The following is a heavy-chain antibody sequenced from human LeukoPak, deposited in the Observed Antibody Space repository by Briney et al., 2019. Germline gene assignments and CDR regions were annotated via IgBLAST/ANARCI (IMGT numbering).Heavy chain of an antibody. D-gene: IGHD2-2*01. CDR2: KYYSGSA. J-gene: IGHJ3*02. V-gene: IGHV4-31*03. Sequence: SETLSLTCNVSGVSVSDGRYYWTWIRKPPGKGLEWIGYKYYSGSAKYNPSLKSRLTISIDTSKNQFSLQLSSVTAADTATYYCATPYCSSISCLDVFNMWGQGTRVTVS. CDR3: ATPYCSSISCLDVFNM. CDR1: GVSVSDGRYY.